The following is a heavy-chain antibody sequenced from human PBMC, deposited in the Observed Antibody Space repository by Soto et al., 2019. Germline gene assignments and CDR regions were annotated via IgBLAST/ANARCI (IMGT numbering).Heavy chain of an antibody. Sequence: GGSLRLSSAASGFTFSSYSMNWVRQAPGKGLEWVSYISSSSSTIYYADSVKGRFTISRDNAKNSLYLQMNSLRDEDTAVYYCARAPVAGFSPPYYWGQGTLVTVSS. CDR1: GFTFSSYS. J-gene: IGHJ4*02. CDR2: ISSSSSTI. D-gene: IGHD6-19*01. V-gene: IGHV3-48*02. CDR3: ARAPVAGFSPPYY.